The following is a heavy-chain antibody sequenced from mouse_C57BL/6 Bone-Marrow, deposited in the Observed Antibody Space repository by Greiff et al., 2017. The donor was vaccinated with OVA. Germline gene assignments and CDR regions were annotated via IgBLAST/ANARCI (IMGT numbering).Heavy chain of an antibody. D-gene: IGHD1-1*01. J-gene: IGHJ2*01. CDR2: IYPRSGNT. CDR3: AREASYYGSSYVGY. V-gene: IGHV1-81*01. CDR1: GYTFTSYG. Sequence: VQVVESGAELARPGASVKLSCKASGYTFTSYGISWVRQRTGQGLEWIGEIYPRSGNTYYNEKFKGKATLTADKSSSTAYMGLRSLTSEDSAVYFCAREASYYGSSYVGYWGQGTTLTVSS.